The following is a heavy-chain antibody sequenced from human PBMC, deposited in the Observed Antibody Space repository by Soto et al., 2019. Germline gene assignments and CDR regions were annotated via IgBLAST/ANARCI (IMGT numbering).Heavy chain of an antibody. V-gene: IGHV3-23*01. J-gene: IGHJ4*02. CDR3: AMGLAAAGPFDY. CDR1: GFTFSRSA. D-gene: IGHD6-13*01. Sequence: EVQLLGSGGVLVQPGGSLRLSCAASGFTFSRSAMSWVRQAPGKGLEWVSAISGSGGTTYYADSVKGRFTISRDNSRNTLYLLLNSLRAEDTAVYYCAMGLAAAGPFDYWGQGTLVTVSS. CDR2: ISGSGGTT.